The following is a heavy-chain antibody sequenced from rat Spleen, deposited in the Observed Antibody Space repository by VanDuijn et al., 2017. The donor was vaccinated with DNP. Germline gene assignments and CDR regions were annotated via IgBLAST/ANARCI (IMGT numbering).Heavy chain of an antibody. CDR2: ISTSGSRT. D-gene: IGHD1-12*02. CDR1: GFTFSNYY. Sequence: EVQLVESGGGLVQPGRSLKLSCAASGFTFSNYYMAWVRQAPKKGLEWVATISTSGSRTYYPDSVKGRFTISRDNAKSTLYLQMNSLRSEDMATYYCARPDYYDGSYPHYWGQGVMVTVSS. CDR3: ARPDYYDGSYPHY. J-gene: IGHJ2*01. V-gene: IGHV5-25*01.